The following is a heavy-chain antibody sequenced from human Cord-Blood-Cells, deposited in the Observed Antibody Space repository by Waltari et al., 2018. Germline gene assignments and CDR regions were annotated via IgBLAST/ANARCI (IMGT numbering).Heavy chain of an antibody. CDR3: ARHSGDYAIFDY. V-gene: IGHV4-39*01. J-gene: IGHJ4*02. CDR2: LDYSGST. Sequence: QLQLQESGPGLVKPSETLSLTCTVSGGSNSSSCSYWGWLRQPPGKGLEGLGSLDYSGSTYYNPTLKSRVTITVDTSKNQFSLNLSSVTAADTAVYYCARHSGDYAIFDYWGQGTLVTVSS. CDR1: GGSNSSSCSY. D-gene: IGHD4-17*01.